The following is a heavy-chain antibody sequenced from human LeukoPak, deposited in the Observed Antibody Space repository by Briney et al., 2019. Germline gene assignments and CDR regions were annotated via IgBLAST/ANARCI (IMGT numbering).Heavy chain of an antibody. J-gene: IGHJ3*02. Sequence: ASVKVSCKASGYTFTKYDISWVRQAPGQGLEWMGWISTYNGDTNHAQKLQGRVTMTTDTSTSTAYMELRSLRSDDTAVYYCARDGWFGDLDAFDIWGQGTMVIVSS. CDR2: ISTYNGDT. V-gene: IGHV1-18*01. D-gene: IGHD3-10*01. CDR1: GYTFTKYD. CDR3: ARDGWFGDLDAFDI.